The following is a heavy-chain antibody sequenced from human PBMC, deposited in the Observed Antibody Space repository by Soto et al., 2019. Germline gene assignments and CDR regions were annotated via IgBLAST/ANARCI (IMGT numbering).Heavy chain of an antibody. CDR1: GFTFTKSG. D-gene: IGHD3-10*01. Sequence: GGSLRLSCAASGFTFTKSGMSWVRQAPGKGLEWVAGIGGSGRKTYYADSVKGRFSISRDNAGSTLYLQMNSLRVDDTAVYYCSRETLWFGESPKSGGQGTLVTVSS. V-gene: IGHV3-23*01. CDR3: SRETLWFGESPKS. CDR2: IGGSGRKT. J-gene: IGHJ4*02.